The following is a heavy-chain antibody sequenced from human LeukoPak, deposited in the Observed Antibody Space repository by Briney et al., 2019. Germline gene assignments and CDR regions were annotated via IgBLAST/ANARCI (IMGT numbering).Heavy chain of an antibody. CDR3: AKLGSFYYYMDV. CDR1: GGSFSGYY. CDR2: INHSGST. D-gene: IGHD3-16*01. V-gene: IGHV4-34*01. Sequence: PSETLSLTCAVYGGSFSGYYWTWIRQPPGKGLEWIGEINHSGSTNYNPSLKSRVTISVDTSMNQFSLRLSSVTAADTAVYYCAKLGSFYYYMDVWGKGTTVTVSS. J-gene: IGHJ6*03.